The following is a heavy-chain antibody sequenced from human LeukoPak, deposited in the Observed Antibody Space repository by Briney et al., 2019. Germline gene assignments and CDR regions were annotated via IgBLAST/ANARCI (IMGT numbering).Heavy chain of an antibody. CDR2: ITGRGEST. D-gene: IGHD2-15*01. CDR1: GFTFSNYG. J-gene: IGHJ4*02. V-gene: IGHV3-23*01. CDR3: TREQDREAAATVIGDS. Sequence: GGSLRLSCAASGFTFSNYGMNWVRQAPGKGLEWVSGITGRGESTYYADSVKGRFTISRDNSKNTLYLQMNSLRAEDTAVYYCTREQDREAAATVIGDSWGQGTLVTVSS.